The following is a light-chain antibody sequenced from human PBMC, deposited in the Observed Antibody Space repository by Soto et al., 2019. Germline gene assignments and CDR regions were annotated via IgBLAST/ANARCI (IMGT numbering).Light chain of an antibody. CDR1: QNINNY. CDR3: VQHYSYPLT. CDR2: DAS. V-gene: IGKV1-33*01. Sequence: DIQMTQSPSSLSASVGDRVTITCQASQNINNYLNWYQQKPGRAPKLLIYDASNLEAGVPSRFRGSGSGTDFTFTISRLQPEDFATYYCVQHYSYPLTFGGGTKVEIK. J-gene: IGKJ4*01.